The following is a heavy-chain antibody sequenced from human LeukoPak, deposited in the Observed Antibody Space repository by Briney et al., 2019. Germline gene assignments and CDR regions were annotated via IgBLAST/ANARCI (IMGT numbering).Heavy chain of an antibody. CDR1: SGSISTSNYY. V-gene: IGHV4-39*07. CDR2: IFYSGST. D-gene: IGHD3-22*01. Sequence: PSETLSLTCTVSSGSISTSNYYWGRVRQPPGKALEWIGNIFYSGSTYYSPSLKSRVTISVDTSKNQFSLKLSSVTAADTAVYYCWGGTSSGYYYNYFDYWGQGTLVTVSS. J-gene: IGHJ4*02. CDR3: WGGTSSGYYYNYFDY.